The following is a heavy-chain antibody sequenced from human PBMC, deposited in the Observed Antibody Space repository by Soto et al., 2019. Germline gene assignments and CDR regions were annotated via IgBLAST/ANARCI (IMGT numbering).Heavy chain of an antibody. D-gene: IGHD3-3*01. Sequence: QVQLQESGPGLVKPSGTLSLTCDVSGVSISSGNWWSWVRQPPGKGLEWIGEIYHSGSINYETSLRSRVTMSVDKSKNQLSLKLTSVTAADTAVYYCARSAYDFWCGYMVRYFDYWGQGTLVTVSS. J-gene: IGHJ4*02. V-gene: IGHV4-4*02. CDR3: ARSAYDFWCGYMVRYFDY. CDR1: GVSISSGNW. CDR2: IYHSGSI.